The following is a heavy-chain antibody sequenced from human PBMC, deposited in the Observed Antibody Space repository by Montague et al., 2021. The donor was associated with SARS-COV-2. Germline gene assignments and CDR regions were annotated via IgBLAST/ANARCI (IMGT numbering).Heavy chain of an antibody. Sequence: SLSLSWSASGFTFSTYVMSWVRQAQGGGLEWVAGITSYGGGTYYAGSVRGRFTISRDNSNKTLFLQMNSLRVDDTAVYYCARGGYLQSIDYWGPGILVTVSS. CDR3: ARGGYLQSIDY. CDR2: ITSYGGGT. CDR1: GFTFSTYV. V-gene: IGHV3-23*01. J-gene: IGHJ4*02. D-gene: IGHD3-10*01.